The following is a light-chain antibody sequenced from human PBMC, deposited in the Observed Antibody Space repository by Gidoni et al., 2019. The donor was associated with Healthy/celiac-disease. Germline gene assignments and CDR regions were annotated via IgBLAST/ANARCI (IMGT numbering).Light chain of an antibody. CDR1: QSIRSY. Sequence: DIQMTQSPSSLSASVGDRVTITCRASQSIRSYLNWYKQKPGKAPKLLIYAASSLQSRVPSRFSGSGSGTDFTLTISSLQPEDFATYYCQQSYSTLLTFGGGTKVEIK. V-gene: IGKV1-39*01. CDR2: AAS. J-gene: IGKJ4*01. CDR3: QQSYSTLLT.